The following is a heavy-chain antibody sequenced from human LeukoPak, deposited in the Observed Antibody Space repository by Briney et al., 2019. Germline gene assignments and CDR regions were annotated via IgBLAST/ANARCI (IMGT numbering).Heavy chain of an antibody. CDR1: GFTFSIYP. D-gene: IGHD5-12*01. CDR3: ARDTKGIIVATIDDAFDI. J-gene: IGHJ3*02. V-gene: IGHV3-48*04. Sequence: GGSLRLSCAPSGFTFSIYPMHWVRQAPGKGLEWVSYISSSSSTIYYADSVKGRFTISRDNAKNSLYLQMNSLRAEDTAVYYCARDTKGIIVATIDDAFDIWGQGTMVTVSS. CDR2: ISSSSSTI.